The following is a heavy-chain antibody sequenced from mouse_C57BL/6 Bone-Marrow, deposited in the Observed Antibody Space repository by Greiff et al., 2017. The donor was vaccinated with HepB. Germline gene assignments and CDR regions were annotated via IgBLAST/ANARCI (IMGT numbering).Heavy chain of an antibody. V-gene: IGHV1-82*01. Sequence: LEESGPELVKPGASVKISCKASGYAFSSSWMNWVKQRPGKGLEWIGRIYPGDGDTNYNGKFKGKATLTADKASSTAYMQLSSLTSEDSAVFFCANYGSRKSYAMDYWGQGTSVTVSS. CDR3: ANYGSRKSYAMDY. D-gene: IGHD1-1*01. J-gene: IGHJ4*01. CDR2: IYPGDGDT. CDR1: GYAFSSSW.